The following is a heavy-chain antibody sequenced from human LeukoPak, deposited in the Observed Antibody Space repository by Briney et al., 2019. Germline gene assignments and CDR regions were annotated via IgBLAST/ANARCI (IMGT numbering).Heavy chain of an antibody. Sequence: GGSLRLSCAASGFTFTTYSMNWVRQAPGKGLEWVSYISSSSSTIYYADSVKGRFTISRDSAKNSLYLQMNSLRAEDTAVYYCARGSTYYDSSGQVPFDYWGQGTLVTVSS. CDR1: GFTFTTYS. V-gene: IGHV3-48*01. CDR2: ISSSSSTI. J-gene: IGHJ4*02. CDR3: ARGSTYYDSSGQVPFDY. D-gene: IGHD3-22*01.